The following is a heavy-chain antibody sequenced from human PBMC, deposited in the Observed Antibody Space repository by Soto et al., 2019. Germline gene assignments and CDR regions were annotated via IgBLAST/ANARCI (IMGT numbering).Heavy chain of an antibody. CDR3: ARFFGNAFDI. Sequence: QLQLRESGPGLVKPSETLSLTCSVSGGSISSSSFNWDWLRQPPGKGLEWIVTIYYDGSTDYNPSLQSRAIIAVDTSKNEFSLKLTSVTAADTAVYYCARFFGNAFDIWGHGTVVTVS. D-gene: IGHD3-16*01. V-gene: IGHV4-39*01. CDR1: GGSISSSSFN. CDR2: IYYDGST. J-gene: IGHJ3*02.